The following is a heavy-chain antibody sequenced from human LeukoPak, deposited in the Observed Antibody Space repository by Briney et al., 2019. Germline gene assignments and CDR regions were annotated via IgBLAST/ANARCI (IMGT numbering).Heavy chain of an antibody. D-gene: IGHD3-16*01. CDR1: GFTFGAYW. CDR2: IKTDGTYT. J-gene: IGHJ4*02. CDR3: AGQLFGTWNY. Sequence: GGSQRLSCVASGFTFGAYWMHWVRRVPGKGLVWVSGIKTDGTYTNYADSVKGRFTISRDNAKNTLYLQMNSLRAEDTAVYYCAGQLFGTWNYWGQGTQVTVPS. V-gene: IGHV3-74*01.